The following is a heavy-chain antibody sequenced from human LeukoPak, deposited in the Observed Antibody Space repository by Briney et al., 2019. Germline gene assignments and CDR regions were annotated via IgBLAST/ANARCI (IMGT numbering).Heavy chain of an antibody. CDR2: INHSGST. V-gene: IGHV4-34*01. J-gene: IGHJ4*02. D-gene: IGHD1-7*01. Sequence: PSETLSLTCAVYGGSLSGYYWCWIRQPPGKGLEWIGEINHSGSTNYNPSLKSRVTISVDTSNNQFSLKLSSVTAADTAVYYCARGPNYPRRRYFDYWGQGTLVTVSS. CDR3: ARGPNYPRRRYFDY. CDR1: GGSLSGYY.